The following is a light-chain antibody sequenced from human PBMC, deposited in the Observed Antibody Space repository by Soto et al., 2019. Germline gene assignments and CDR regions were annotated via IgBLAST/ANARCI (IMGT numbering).Light chain of an antibody. J-gene: IGLJ1*01. V-gene: IGLV1-47*01. Sequence: QSVLTQPPSASGTPGQRVNISCSGSSSNIGSNYVYWYRQFPGTAPKLLIQRNNQRPSGVPARFSGSKSGTSASLAISGLRSEDEADYYCQSYDSSLNYVFGTGTKLTVL. CDR2: RNN. CDR1: SSNIGSNY. CDR3: QSYDSSLNYV.